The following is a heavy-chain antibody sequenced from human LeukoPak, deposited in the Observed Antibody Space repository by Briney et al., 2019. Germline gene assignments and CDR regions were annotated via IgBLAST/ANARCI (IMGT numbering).Heavy chain of an antibody. Sequence: SETLSLTCTVSAVSLSSYYWSWIRQPPGKGLEWIGYISYSGSTSYSPSLESRITISLDTSKNQFSLKLTSVTAADTAVYYCARHGRYFDNWGQGTLVTVSS. CDR3: ARHGRYFDN. CDR2: ISYSGST. J-gene: IGHJ5*02. CDR1: AVSLSSYY. D-gene: IGHD3-9*01. V-gene: IGHV4-59*08.